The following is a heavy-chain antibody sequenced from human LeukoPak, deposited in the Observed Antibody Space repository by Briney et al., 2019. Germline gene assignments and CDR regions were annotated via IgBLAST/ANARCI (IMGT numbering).Heavy chain of an antibody. CDR2: ISSSGSTI. CDR3: AREGPSHFDY. CDR1: GFTFSNYY. V-gene: IGHV3-11*01. J-gene: IGHJ4*02. D-gene: IGHD6-6*01. Sequence: GGSLRLSCAASGFTFSNYYMNWIRQAPGKGLEWVSYISSSGSTIYYADSVKGRFTISRDNAKNSLYLQANTLRAEDTAVYYCAREGPSHFDYWGQGTLVTVSS.